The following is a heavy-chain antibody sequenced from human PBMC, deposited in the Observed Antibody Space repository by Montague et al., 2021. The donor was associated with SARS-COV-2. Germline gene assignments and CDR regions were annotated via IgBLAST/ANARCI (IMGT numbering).Heavy chain of an antibody. CDR1: GFTFSSYA. J-gene: IGHJ4*02. D-gene: IGHD3-22*01. Sequence: SLRLSCAASGFTFSSYAMSWVRQAPGKGLEWVSAISGSGGSTYYADSVKGRFTISRDNSKNTLYLQMNSLRAEDTAVHYCRVGEYYVSNSDNWGQGTLVTVSS. CDR2: ISGSGGST. CDR3: RVGEYYVSNSDN. V-gene: IGHV3-23*01.